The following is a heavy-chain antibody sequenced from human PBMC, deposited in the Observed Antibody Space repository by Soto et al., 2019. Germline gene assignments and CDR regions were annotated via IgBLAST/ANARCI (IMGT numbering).Heavy chain of an antibody. CDR2: ISGSGGST. Sequence: GGSLRLSCAASGFTFSSYAMSWVRQAPGKGLEWVSAISGSGGSTYYADSVKGRFTISRDNSKNTLYLQMNSLRAEDTAVYFCVKGSLPNTVPDDAFDIWGQGTMVTVSS. CDR3: VKGSLPNTVPDDAFDI. V-gene: IGHV3-23*01. D-gene: IGHD4-17*01. J-gene: IGHJ3*02. CDR1: GFTFSSYA.